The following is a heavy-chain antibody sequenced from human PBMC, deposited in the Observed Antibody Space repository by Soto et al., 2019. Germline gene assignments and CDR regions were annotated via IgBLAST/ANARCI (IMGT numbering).Heavy chain of an antibody. D-gene: IGHD3-10*01. Sequence: SGPTLVNPTQTLTLTCTFSGFSLSTSGMCVSWIRQPPGKALEWLALIDWDDDKYYSTSLKTRLTISKDTSKNQVVLTMTNMDPVDTATYYCARTFYGSGSFWVMDVWGQGTTVTVSS. CDR2: IDWDDDK. CDR3: ARTFYGSGSFWVMDV. CDR1: GFSLSTSGMC. V-gene: IGHV2-70*01. J-gene: IGHJ6*02.